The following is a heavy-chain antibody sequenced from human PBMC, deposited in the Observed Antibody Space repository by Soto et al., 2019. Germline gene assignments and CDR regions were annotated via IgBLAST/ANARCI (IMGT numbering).Heavy chain of an antibody. V-gene: IGHV4-59*01. CDR1: GGSISSYY. J-gene: IGHJ6*02. Sequence: SLTCTVSGGSISSYYLSWIRQPPGKGLEWIGYIYYSGSTNYNPSLKSRVTISVDTSKNQFSLKLSSVTAADTAVYYCARGVQDFWSGYYLYYYYGMDVWGQGTTVTVSS. D-gene: IGHD3-3*01. CDR2: IYYSGST. CDR3: ARGVQDFWSGYYLYYYYGMDV.